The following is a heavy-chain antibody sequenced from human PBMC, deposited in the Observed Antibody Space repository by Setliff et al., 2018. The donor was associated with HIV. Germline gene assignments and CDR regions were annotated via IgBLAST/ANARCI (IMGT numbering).Heavy chain of an antibody. CDR2: ISYTGST. J-gene: IGHJ4*02. D-gene: IGHD3-9*01. Sequence: SETLSLTCTVPGGSINRSNYYWGWIRQPPGKGLEWIGTISYTGSTYYDPSLKSRVTISLDTSKNQFFLKMSSVTAPDTAIYYCARQTWEYYDTLTGYYRSPKNFDSWGQGTQVTVSS. CDR1: GGSINRSNYY. V-gene: IGHV4-39*01. CDR3: ARQTWEYYDTLTGYYRSPKNFDS.